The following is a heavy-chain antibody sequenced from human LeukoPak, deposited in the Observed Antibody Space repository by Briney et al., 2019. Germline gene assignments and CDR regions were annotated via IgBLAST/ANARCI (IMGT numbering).Heavy chain of an antibody. CDR3: AKFPSPTVTTDY. Sequence: QPGGSLRLSCAASGFTFSTYAMTWVRQAPGKGLEWVSLISGTGGSIYYADSVKGRFTISRDNSKNTLYLQMNSLRAEDTAVYYCAKFPSPTVTTDYWGQGTLVTVSS. CDR2: ISGTGGSI. CDR1: GFTFSTYA. J-gene: IGHJ4*02. V-gene: IGHV3-23*01. D-gene: IGHD4-17*01.